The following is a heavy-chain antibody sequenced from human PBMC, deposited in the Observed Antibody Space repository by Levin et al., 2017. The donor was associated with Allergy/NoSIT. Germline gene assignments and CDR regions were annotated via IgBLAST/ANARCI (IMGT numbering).Heavy chain of an antibody. CDR1: GFTFSNYA. CDR2: ISYDGSGK. Sequence: GGSLRLSCAASGFTFSNYAMHWVRQAPGKGPEWVAVISYDGSGKYYADSVKGRFTVSRDNSKNTLYLQVNSLKPEDTAVYYCAVQRSPAIVDATMGFDYWGQGTLVTVSS. D-gene: IGHD1-26*01. J-gene: IGHJ4*02. CDR3: AVQRSPAIVDATMGFDY. V-gene: IGHV3-30-3*01.